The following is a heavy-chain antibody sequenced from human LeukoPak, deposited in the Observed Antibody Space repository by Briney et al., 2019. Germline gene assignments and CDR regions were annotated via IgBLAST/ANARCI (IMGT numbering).Heavy chain of an antibody. CDR3: ARRGDSYGRFDY. D-gene: IGHD5-18*01. Sequence: GESLKISCKASGYNCTNYWIGWLRQMPGKGLEWIGIISPGDSDKRYSPSFQGQVTISADKSICTAYLQWSSPKASDTAMYYCARRGDSYGRFDYWGQGILVTVSS. CDR2: ISPGDSDK. J-gene: IGHJ4*02. CDR1: GYNCTNYW. V-gene: IGHV5-51*01.